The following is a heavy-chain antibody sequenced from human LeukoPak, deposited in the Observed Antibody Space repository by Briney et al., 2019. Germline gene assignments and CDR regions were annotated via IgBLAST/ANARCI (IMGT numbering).Heavy chain of an antibody. J-gene: IGHJ5*02. CDR1: GFIFNSYG. CDR2: ISNDGGGT. CDR3: AKGSSGYFVDL. V-gene: IGHV3-23*01. D-gene: IGHD3-22*01. Sequence: SGGSLRLSCAASGFIFNSYGLIWVRQAPGKGLEWVSAISNDGGGTNYADFVKGRFTISRDNSKNTLFLQMNSLRAEDTALYYCAKGSSGYFVDLWGQGTLVTVSS.